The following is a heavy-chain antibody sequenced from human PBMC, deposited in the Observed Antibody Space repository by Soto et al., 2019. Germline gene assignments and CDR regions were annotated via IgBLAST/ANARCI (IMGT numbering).Heavy chain of an antibody. V-gene: IGHV1-69*13. D-gene: IGHD6-13*01. CDR3: ARLLAAAGTWSDS. Sequence: SVNVSCKASGGLFSSYPISWVRQVPGQGLEWMGGIIPVFHTAYYTQRFQGRVTITADESTNTAYMELSSLRSEDMAVYYCARLLAAAGTWSDSWGQGTLFTVSS. J-gene: IGHJ5*01. CDR2: IIPVFHTA. CDR1: GGLFSSYP.